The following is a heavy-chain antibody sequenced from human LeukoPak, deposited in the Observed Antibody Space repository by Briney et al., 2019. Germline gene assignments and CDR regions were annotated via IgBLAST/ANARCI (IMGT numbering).Heavy chain of an antibody. CDR2: IYYSGST. V-gene: IGHV4-30-4*01. D-gene: IGHD4-17*01. CDR1: GGSISSGDYY. Sequence: PSQTLSLTCTVSGGSISSGDYYWSWIRQPPGKGLEWIGYIYYSGSTYYNPSLKSRVTISVDTSKNQFSLKLSSVTAADTAVYYCARDRVTVTTLYYYYYGMDVWGQGTTVTVSS. J-gene: IGHJ6*02. CDR3: ARDRVTVTTLYYYYYGMDV.